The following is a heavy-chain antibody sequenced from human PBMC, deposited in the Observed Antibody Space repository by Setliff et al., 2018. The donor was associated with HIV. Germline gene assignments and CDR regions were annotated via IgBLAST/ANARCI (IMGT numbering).Heavy chain of an antibody. J-gene: IGHJ4*02. CDR2: IYTGGST. CDR3: ARDSCLYGSGGFCY. Sequence: LSLTCTVSGGSISSGGFYWSWIRQPAGKGLEWIGRIYTGGSTDFNPSLKSRLTISVDTSKNQFSLNLSSVTAADTAVYYCARDSCLYGSGGFCYWGQGTLVTVSS. D-gene: IGHD3-10*01. CDR1: GGSISSGGFY. V-gene: IGHV4-61*02.